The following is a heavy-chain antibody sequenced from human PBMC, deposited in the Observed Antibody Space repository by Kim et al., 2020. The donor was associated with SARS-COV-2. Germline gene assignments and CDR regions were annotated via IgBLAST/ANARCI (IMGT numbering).Heavy chain of an antibody. V-gene: IGHV4-34*01. Sequence: INHRGAIFYNPALKSRVTIPGDTSKNQVSLKLSPVTAADTAVYFCTRNLMYWGQGTLVTVSS. D-gene: IGHD2-8*01. CDR2: INHRGAI. CDR3: TRNLMY. J-gene: IGHJ4*02.